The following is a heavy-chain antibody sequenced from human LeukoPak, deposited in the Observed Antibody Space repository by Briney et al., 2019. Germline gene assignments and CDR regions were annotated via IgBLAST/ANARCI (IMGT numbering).Heavy chain of an antibody. J-gene: IGHJ4*02. CDR2: ISGGGTNT. V-gene: IGHV3-23*01. CDR1: GFTFSSCA. Sequence: LPGGSLRLSCAASGFTFSSCAMGWVRQAPGKGLEWVSAISGGGTNTYYADSVRGRFTISRDNSKNTLYLQMNSLRAEDTALYYCAKETYSSSWYYFDYWGQGTLVTVSS. D-gene: IGHD6-13*01. CDR3: AKETYSSSWYYFDY.